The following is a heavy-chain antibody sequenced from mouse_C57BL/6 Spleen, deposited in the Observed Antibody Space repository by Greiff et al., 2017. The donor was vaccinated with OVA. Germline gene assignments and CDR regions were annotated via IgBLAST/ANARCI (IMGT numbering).Heavy chain of an antibody. CDR2: INPSTGGT. D-gene: IGHD2-1*01. CDR1: GYSFTGYY. CDR3: ASDYGNSRFDY. J-gene: IGHJ2*01. Sequence: VQLKESGPELVKPGASVKISCKASGYSFTGYYMNWVKQSPEKSLEWIGEINPSTGGTTYNQKFKAKATLTVDKSSSTAYMQLKSLTSEDSAVYYCASDYGNSRFDYWGQGTTLTVSS. V-gene: IGHV1-42*01.